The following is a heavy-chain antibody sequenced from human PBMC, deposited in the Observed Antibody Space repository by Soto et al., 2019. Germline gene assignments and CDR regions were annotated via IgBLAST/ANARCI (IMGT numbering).Heavy chain of an antibody. Sequence: GESLKISCKGPGHLFNNHWIGWVRQTPGKGLEWMGLIFTRDSETKTSPSFQGHVSFSVDNSINTVYLQWTSLNTTDTGIYFCARRYFDSGHGYDLWGQATLVTVSP. CDR2: IFTRDSET. V-gene: IGHV5-51*01. J-gene: IGHJ5*02. CDR3: ARRYFDSGHGYDL. D-gene: IGHD3-10*01. CDR1: GHLFNNHW.